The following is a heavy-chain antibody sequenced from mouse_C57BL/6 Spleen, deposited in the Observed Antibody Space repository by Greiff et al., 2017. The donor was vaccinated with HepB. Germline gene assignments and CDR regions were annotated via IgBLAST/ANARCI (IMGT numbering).Heavy chain of an antibody. CDR2: INPNNGGT. D-gene: IGHD1-1*01. Sequence: EVKLQQSGPELVKPGASVKMSCKASGYTFTDYNMHWVKQSHGKSLEWIGYINPNNGGTSYNQKFKGKATLTVNKSSSTAYMELRSLTSEDSAVYYCARGVVATDAMDYWGQGTSVTVSS. J-gene: IGHJ4*01. CDR3: ARGVVATDAMDY. V-gene: IGHV1-22*01. CDR1: GYTFTDYN.